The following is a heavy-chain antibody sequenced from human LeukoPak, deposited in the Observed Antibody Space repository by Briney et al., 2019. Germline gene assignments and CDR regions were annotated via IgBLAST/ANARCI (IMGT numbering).Heavy chain of an antibody. CDR1: GYTFTIYG. Sequence: GASVNVSCKASGYTFTIYGISWVRQAPGQGLEWMGWISAYNGNTNYAQKLQGRVTMTTDTSTSTAYMELRSLRSDDTAVYYCARFLYCSSTSCYFHFDYWGQGTLVTVSS. D-gene: IGHD2-2*01. V-gene: IGHV1-18*01. CDR2: ISAYNGNT. CDR3: ARFLYCSSTSCYFHFDY. J-gene: IGHJ4*02.